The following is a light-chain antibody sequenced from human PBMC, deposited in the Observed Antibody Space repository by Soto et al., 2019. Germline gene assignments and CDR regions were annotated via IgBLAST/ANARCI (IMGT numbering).Light chain of an antibody. CDR1: SSDVGSYNF. Sequence: QSALTQPASVSGSPGQSITISCTGTSSDVGSYNFVSWYQQHPGKVPKLMIYEVTKRPSGVSNRFSGSKSGNTASLTISGLQAEDEADYYCCAYAGSSTFVIFGGGTKLTVL. V-gene: IGLV2-23*02. CDR2: EVT. CDR3: CAYAGSSTFVI. J-gene: IGLJ2*01.